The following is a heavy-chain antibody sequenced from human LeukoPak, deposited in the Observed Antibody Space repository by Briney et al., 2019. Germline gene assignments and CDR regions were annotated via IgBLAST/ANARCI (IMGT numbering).Heavy chain of an antibody. J-gene: IGHJ4*02. CDR2: ISDSGDYT. CDR3: AKDTSNGKYCTNGVCSPFDY. D-gene: IGHD2-8*01. CDR1: GFTFSSYA. V-gene: IGHV3-23*01. Sequence: GGSLTLSCAGSGFTFSSYAMSWIRQAPGQGLEWVSVISDSGDYTSYADSVRGRFTISRDNSRNTLYLQMISLRPEDTAVYYCAKDTSNGKYCTNGVCSPFDYWGQGTLVTVSS.